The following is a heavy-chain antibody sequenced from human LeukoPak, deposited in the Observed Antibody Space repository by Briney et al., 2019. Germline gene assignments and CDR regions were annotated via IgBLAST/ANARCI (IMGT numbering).Heavy chain of an antibody. D-gene: IGHD1-26*01. CDR2: INHSGST. CDR1: GGSISSYY. V-gene: IGHV4-34*01. CDR3: ARGLHELNY. J-gene: IGHJ4*02. Sequence: PSETLSLTCTVSGGSISSYYWSWIRQPPRKGLEWIGEINHSGSTNYNPSLKSRVTISVDTSKNQFSLKLSSVTAADTAVYYCARGLHELNYWGQGTLVTVSS.